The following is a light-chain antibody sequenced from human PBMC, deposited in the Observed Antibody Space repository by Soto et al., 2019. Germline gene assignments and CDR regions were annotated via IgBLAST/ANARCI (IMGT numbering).Light chain of an antibody. CDR3: GAWDDSLSGWV. CDR1: SSDVGGHNY. J-gene: IGLJ3*02. Sequence: QSVLTQPASVSGSPGQSITVSCTGTSSDVGGHNYVSWFQQHPGQAPKLLIYEVTTRPSGVSTRFSGSKSGNTASLTISGLQAEDEADYYCGAWDDSLSGWVFGGGTKLTVL. V-gene: IGLV2-14*01. CDR2: EVT.